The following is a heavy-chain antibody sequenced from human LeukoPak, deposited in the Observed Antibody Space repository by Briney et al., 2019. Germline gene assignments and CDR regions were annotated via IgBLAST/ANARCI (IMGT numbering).Heavy chain of an antibody. CDR1: GFTFNSYT. J-gene: IGHJ4*02. CDR3: ATEDYDSSGYYSY. Sequence: GGSLRLSCLASGFTFNSYTMNWVRQAPGKGLEWVSSISSSSSYIYYADSVKGRFTISRDNAKNSLYLQMNSLRAEDTAVYYCATEDYDSSGYYSYWGQGTLVTVSS. V-gene: IGHV3-21*01. CDR2: ISSSSSYI. D-gene: IGHD3-22*01.